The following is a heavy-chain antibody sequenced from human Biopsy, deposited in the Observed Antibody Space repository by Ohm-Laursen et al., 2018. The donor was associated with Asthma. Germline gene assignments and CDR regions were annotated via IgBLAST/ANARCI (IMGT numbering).Heavy chain of an antibody. Sequence: GASVKDSCKSLGGTFNTYVIGWELQAPGQGLWWMGGINSVFGTTTYPQKFQYRVTITEDDSTSTVYMELSSLRSEDTAVYYCARKAGSCISRTCYSLDFWGQGTLVTVSS. CDR2: INSVFGTT. CDR3: ARKAGSCISRTCYSLDF. J-gene: IGHJ4*02. V-gene: IGHV1-69*13. D-gene: IGHD2-2*01. CDR1: GGTFNTYV.